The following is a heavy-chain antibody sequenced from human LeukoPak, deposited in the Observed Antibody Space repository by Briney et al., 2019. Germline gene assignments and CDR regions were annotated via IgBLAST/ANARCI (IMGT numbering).Heavy chain of an antibody. CDR1: GFTVNSYY. CDR3: ATANW. J-gene: IGHJ4*02. Sequence: GGSLRLSCAASGFTVNSYYMSWVRQAPGKGLEWISVIYSAGNTYYTDSVMGRFTISRDISKNTLYLQMDSLRAGDTAIYYCATANWWGQGTLVTVSS. D-gene: IGHD4/OR15-4a*01. CDR2: IYSAGNT. V-gene: IGHV3-53*01.